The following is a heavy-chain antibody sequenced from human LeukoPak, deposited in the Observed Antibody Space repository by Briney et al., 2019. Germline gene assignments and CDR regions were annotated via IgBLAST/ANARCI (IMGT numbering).Heavy chain of an antibody. CDR2: INHSGST. V-gene: IGHV4-34*01. CDR3: ARDRATVTTSYGMDV. CDR1: GGSFSGYY. Sequence: SETLSLTCAVYGGSFSGYYWSWIRQPPGKGLEWIGEINHSGSTNYNPSLKSRVTISVDTSKNQFSLKLSSATAADTAVYYCARDRATVTTSYGMDVWGQGTTVTVSS. D-gene: IGHD4-17*01. J-gene: IGHJ6*02.